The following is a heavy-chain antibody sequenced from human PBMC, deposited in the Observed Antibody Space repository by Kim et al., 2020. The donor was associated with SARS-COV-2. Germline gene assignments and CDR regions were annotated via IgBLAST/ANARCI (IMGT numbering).Heavy chain of an antibody. CDR3: ARRSSWYGWFDP. J-gene: IGHJ5*02. Sequence: RYSPSLKSRLTITKDPSKNQVVLTMTNMDPVDTATYYCARRSSWYGWFDPWGQGTLVTVSS. D-gene: IGHD6-13*01. V-gene: IGHV2-5*01.